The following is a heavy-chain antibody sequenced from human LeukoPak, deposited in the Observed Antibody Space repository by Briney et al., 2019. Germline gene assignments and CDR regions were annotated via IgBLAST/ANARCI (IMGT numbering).Heavy chain of an antibody. J-gene: IGHJ4*02. CDR2: ISYDGSSK. D-gene: IGHD1-20*01. V-gene: IGHV3-30*18. CDR3: AKDVKYNWDYIDY. CDR1: GFSFSSHG. Sequence: GGSLRLSYAASGFSFSSHGMHWVRQAPGKGLDWVAVISYDGSSKYYADSVKGRFTISRDNSKNTLYLQMNSLRPEDTAVYFCAKDVKYNWDYIDYWGQGTLVAVSS.